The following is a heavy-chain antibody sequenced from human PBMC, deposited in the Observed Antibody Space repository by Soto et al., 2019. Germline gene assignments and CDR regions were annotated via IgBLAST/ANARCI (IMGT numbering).Heavy chain of an antibody. D-gene: IGHD4-17*01. Sequence: GESLKISCAASGFTFSSYGMHWVRQAPGKGLEWVAVIWYDGSNKYYADSVKGRFTISRDNSKNTLYLQMNSLRAEDTAVYYCAREGGAYGDYVVFWYYFDYWGQGTLVTVSS. V-gene: IGHV3-33*01. CDR3: AREGGAYGDYVVFWYYFDY. CDR2: IWYDGSNK. CDR1: GFTFSSYG. J-gene: IGHJ4*02.